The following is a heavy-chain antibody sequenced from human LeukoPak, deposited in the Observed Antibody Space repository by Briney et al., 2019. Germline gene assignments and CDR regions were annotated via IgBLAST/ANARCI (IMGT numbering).Heavy chain of an antibody. CDR1: GFTSSSYA. V-gene: IGHV3-23*01. CDR2: ISGSGGST. D-gene: IGHD3-22*01. J-gene: IGHJ5*02. CDR3: AGHDYQSSCQTSRYFWFEL. Sequence: GGSLRLSCASSGFTSSSYAMNWVRQAPGKGLEWVSAISGSGGSTYYADSVKGRFTISRDNSKNTLYLQMNSLRAEDTAVYYCAGHDYQSSCQTSRYFWFELGGQGTLVTVSS.